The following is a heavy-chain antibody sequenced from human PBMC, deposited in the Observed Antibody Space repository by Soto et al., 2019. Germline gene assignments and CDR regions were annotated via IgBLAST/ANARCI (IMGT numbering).Heavy chain of an antibody. Sequence: GGSLRLSCAASGFTFSSYAMSWVRQAPGKGLEWVSAISGSGGSTYYADSVKGRFTISRDNSKNTLYLQMNSLRAEDTAVYYCAIHPLATIAAAADYFDYWGQGTLVTVSS. CDR1: GFTFSSYA. CDR3: AIHPLATIAAAADYFDY. V-gene: IGHV3-23*01. CDR2: ISGSGGST. J-gene: IGHJ4*02. D-gene: IGHD6-13*01.